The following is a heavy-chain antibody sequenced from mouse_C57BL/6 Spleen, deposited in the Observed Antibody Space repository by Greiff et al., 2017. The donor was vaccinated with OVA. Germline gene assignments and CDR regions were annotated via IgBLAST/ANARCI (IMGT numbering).Heavy chain of an antibody. CDR1: GYSFTDYN. V-gene: IGHV1-39*01. CDR2: INPNYGTT. Sequence: LQESGPELVKPGASVKISCKASGYSFTDYNMNWVKQSNGKSLEWIGVINPNYGTTSYNQKFKGKATLTVDQSSSTAYMQLNSLTSEDSAVYYCARFGVVAKGGWFAYWGQGTLVTVSA. CDR3: ARFGVVAKGGWFAY. D-gene: IGHD1-1*01. J-gene: IGHJ3*01.